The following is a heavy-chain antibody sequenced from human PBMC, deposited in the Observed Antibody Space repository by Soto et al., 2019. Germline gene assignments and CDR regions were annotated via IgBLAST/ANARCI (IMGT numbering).Heavy chain of an antibody. Sequence: GGSLRLSCAASGFTFDDYAMHWVRQAPGKGLEWVSGISWNSGSIGYADSVKGRFTISRDNAKNSLYLQMNSLRAEDTALYYCAKSPTIYITGTINYFDYWGQGTLVTVSS. CDR2: ISWNSGSI. CDR3: AKSPTIYITGTINYFDY. D-gene: IGHD1-20*01. CDR1: GFTFDDYA. J-gene: IGHJ4*02. V-gene: IGHV3-9*01.